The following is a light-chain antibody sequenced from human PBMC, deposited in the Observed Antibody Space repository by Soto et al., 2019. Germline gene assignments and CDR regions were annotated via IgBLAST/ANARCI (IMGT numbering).Light chain of an antibody. CDR2: AGS. CDR3: QKSYTIPWT. Sequence: DIQLTQSPSSLSASVGDRVTITCRASQPISRHLNSFQQKPGKAPRLLIYAGSRLLGGVPLRFSDSGSGTDFTLTISSLQPEDFATYFCQKSYTIPWTFGQGTQLEIK. V-gene: IGKV1-39*01. J-gene: IGKJ1*01. CDR1: QPISRH.